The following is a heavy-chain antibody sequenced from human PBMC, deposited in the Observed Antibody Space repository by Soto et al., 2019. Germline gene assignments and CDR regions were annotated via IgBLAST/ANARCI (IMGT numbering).Heavy chain of an antibody. Sequence: SETLSLTCTVSGGSISSSSYYWGWIRQPPGKGLEWIGNVYDGGSTYYNPSLNSRATISVDTSKNHFSLELRSVTAADTAVYYCARGGIADRLGYWGQGTLVTVSS. V-gene: IGHV4-39*02. CDR1: GGSISSSSYY. CDR3: ARGGIADRLGY. J-gene: IGHJ4*02. D-gene: IGHD6-6*01. CDR2: VYDGGST.